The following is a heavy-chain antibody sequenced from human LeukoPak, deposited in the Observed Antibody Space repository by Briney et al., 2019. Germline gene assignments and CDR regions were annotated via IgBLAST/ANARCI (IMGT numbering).Heavy chain of an antibody. Sequence: SETLSLTCAVYGGSFSGYYWSWIRQPPGKGLEWIGEINHSGSTNYNPSLKSRVTISVDTSKNQFSLKLSSVTAADTAVYYCARGGCSGGSCYVPSIWGQGTTVTVSS. V-gene: IGHV4-34*01. J-gene: IGHJ6*02. CDR2: INHSGST. CDR1: GGSFSGYY. D-gene: IGHD2-15*01. CDR3: ARGGCSGGSCYVPSI.